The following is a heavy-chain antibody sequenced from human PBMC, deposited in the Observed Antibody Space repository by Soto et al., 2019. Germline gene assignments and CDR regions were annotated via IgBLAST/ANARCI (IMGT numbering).Heavy chain of an antibody. V-gene: IGHV4-31*03. Sequence: PSETLSLTCTVSGGSISSGGYYWSWIRQHPGKGLEWIGYIYYSGSTYYNPSLKSRVTISVDTSKNQFSLKLSSVTAADTAVYYCARRGSGSSFDYWGQGTLVTVSS. D-gene: IGHD3-10*01. CDR1: GGSISSGGYY. CDR2: IYYSGST. CDR3: ARRGSGSSFDY. J-gene: IGHJ4*02.